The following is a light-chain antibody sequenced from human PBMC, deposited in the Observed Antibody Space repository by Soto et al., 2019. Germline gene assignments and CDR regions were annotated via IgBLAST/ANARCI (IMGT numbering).Light chain of an antibody. Sequence: EIVMTQSPATLSVSPGERDTLSCRASQSVSTTLAWYQQKPGQVPRLLVYGESTRAAGIPARFSGSGSGTEFTLTISNLQSEDFAIYHCQQYNDWPRTFGQGTKVEVK. CDR2: GES. CDR3: QQYNDWPRT. V-gene: IGKV3-15*01. CDR1: QSVSTT. J-gene: IGKJ1*01.